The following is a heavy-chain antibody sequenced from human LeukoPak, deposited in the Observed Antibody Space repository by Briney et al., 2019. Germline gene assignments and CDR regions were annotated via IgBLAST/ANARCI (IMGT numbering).Heavy chain of an antibody. CDR2: IYHSGST. Sequence: SETLSLTCAVSGGSLSSGGYSWSWIRQPPGKGLEWIGYIYHSGSTYYNPSLKSRVTISVDRSKNQFSLKLSSVTAADTAVYYCAGGDCSGGSCPVDYWGQGTLVTVSS. J-gene: IGHJ4*02. CDR3: AGGDCSGGSCPVDY. V-gene: IGHV4-30-2*01. D-gene: IGHD2-15*01. CDR1: GGSLSSGGYS.